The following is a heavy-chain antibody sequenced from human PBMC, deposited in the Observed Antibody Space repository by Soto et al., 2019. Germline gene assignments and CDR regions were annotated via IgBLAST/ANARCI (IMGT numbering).Heavy chain of an antibody. CDR3: ARDDIPGRAVAIYGMDV. J-gene: IGHJ6*02. Sequence: PGGSLRLSCAASGFPFSSYAVHWVRLAPGKGLEWVAVISFDGRNKYYADSVKGRFTISRDNSKNTLYLQMNSLRAEDTAVYYCARDDIPGRAVAIYGMDVWGQGTTVTVSS. D-gene: IGHD6-19*01. CDR1: GFPFSSYA. V-gene: IGHV3-30*04. CDR2: ISFDGRNK.